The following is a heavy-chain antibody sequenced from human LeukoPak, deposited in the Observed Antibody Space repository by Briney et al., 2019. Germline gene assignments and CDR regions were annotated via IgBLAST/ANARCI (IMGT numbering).Heavy chain of an antibody. Sequence: ASVKVSCKASGYTFTGYYMHWVRQAPGQGLEWMGWINPNSGGTNYAQKFQGRVTMTRDTSIGTAYMELSRLRSDDTAVYYCARDCGGSCYGAFDIWGQGTMVTVSS. CDR1: GYTFTGYY. CDR2: INPNSGGT. D-gene: IGHD2-15*01. CDR3: ARDCGGSCYGAFDI. V-gene: IGHV1-2*02. J-gene: IGHJ3*02.